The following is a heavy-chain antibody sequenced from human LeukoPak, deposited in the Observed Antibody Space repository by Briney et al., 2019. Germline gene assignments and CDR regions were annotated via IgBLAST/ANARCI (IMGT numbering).Heavy chain of an antibody. CDR1: GVSISSNLW. CDR3: ARDRYYEPLDY. J-gene: IGHJ4*02. CDR2: IHHSGSI. Sequence: SETLSLTCAVSGVSISSNLWWTWVRQPPGKGLEWIAEIHHSGSINYNPSLKSRVTMSVDTSKSQFSLNLMSVTAADTAVYYCARDRYYEPLDYWGQGTLVTVS. D-gene: IGHD3-22*01. V-gene: IGHV4-4*02.